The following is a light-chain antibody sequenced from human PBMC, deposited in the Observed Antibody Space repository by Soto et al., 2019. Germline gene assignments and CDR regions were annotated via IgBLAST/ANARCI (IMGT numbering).Light chain of an antibody. Sequence: QSVLTQPPSVSGAPGQRVTISCTWSSSNIGTGYDVHWYQQVPGTAPKLLMYRYSNRPSGVPDRFSGSKSGASASLAITGLQAEDEADYYCQSYDNSLSGYVFGTGTKVTVL. V-gene: IGLV1-40*01. CDR1: SSNIGTGYD. CDR2: RYS. J-gene: IGLJ1*01. CDR3: QSYDNSLSGYV.